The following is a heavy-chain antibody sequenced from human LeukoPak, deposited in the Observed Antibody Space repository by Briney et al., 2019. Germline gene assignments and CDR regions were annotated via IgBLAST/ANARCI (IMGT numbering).Heavy chain of an antibody. V-gene: IGHV3-53*01. CDR1: GFTVSSNY. D-gene: IGHD3-22*01. J-gene: IGHJ6*03. CDR3: ARDQGSVYYDSSGYPYYYYYMDV. Sequence: GGSLRLSCAASGFTVSSNYMSWVRQAPGEGLEWVSVIYSGGSTYYADSVKGRFTISRDNSKNTLYLQMNSLRAEDTAVYYCARDQGSVYYDSSGYPYYYYYMDVWGKGTTVTVSS. CDR2: IYSGGST.